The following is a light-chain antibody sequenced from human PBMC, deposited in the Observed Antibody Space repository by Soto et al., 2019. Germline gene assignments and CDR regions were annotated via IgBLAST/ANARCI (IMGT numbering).Light chain of an antibody. V-gene: IGLV4-69*01. CDR2: VNSDGSH. Sequence: QLVLTQSPSASASLGASVKLTCTLSSGHSNYAIAWHQQEPEKGPRYLMKVNSDGSHSKGDGISDRFSGSSSGAERYLTISSLQSEDEAEYYCQTWTAGFWVFGGGTKLTVL. CDR3: QTWTAGFWV. CDR1: SGHSNYA. J-gene: IGLJ3*02.